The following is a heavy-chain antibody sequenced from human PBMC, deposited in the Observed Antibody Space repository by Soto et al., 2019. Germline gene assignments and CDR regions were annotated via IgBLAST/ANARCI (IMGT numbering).Heavy chain of an antibody. CDR3: ARQPTTGDTDLWFDP. J-gene: IGHJ5*02. D-gene: IGHD2-21*01. CDR2: IFYSGST. V-gene: IGHV4-39*01. CDR1: GGSISTSRSY. Sequence: QLQLLESGPGLVKASETLSLTCSVSGGSISTSRSYWAWIRQPPGKGLEWLANIFYSGSTFYNPYLESPVSVSVDTAKNEFPLKLRSVTAADTAVYYCARQPTTGDTDLWFDPWGQGNLVTVSS.